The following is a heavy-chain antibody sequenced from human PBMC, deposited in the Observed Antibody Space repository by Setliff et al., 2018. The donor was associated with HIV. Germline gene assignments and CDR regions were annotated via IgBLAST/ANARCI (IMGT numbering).Heavy chain of an antibody. CDR3: AREPDDGIRDAFDI. CDR2: IIPIVDKT. V-gene: IGHV1-69*10. J-gene: IGHJ3*02. CDR1: GGTFSSHA. Sequence: GASVKVSCKASGGTFSSHAINWVRQAPGQGLEWMGGIIPIVDKTNYAQKFQGRVAITADKSTITAYMELSSLRSEDTAVYYCAREPDDGIRDAFDIWGQGTMVTVSS. D-gene: IGHD3-3*02.